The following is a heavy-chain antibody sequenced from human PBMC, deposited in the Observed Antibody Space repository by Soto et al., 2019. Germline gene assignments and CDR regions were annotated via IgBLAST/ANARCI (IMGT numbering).Heavy chain of an antibody. CDR1: GFTFSSYA. CDR2: ISSNGGST. J-gene: IGHJ3*01. Sequence: GGSLRLSCAASGFTFSSYAMHWVRQAPGKGLEYVSAISSNGGSTYYANSVKGRFTISRDNSKNTLYLQMGSLRAEDMAVYYCARKGRYYYCSCYIGSPFDFSAQGTMVPVSS. V-gene: IGHV3-64*01. D-gene: IGHD3-10*01. CDR3: ARKGRYYYCSCYIGSPFDF.